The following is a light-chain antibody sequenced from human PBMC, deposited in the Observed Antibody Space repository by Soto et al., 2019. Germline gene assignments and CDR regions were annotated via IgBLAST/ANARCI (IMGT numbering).Light chain of an antibody. J-gene: IGKJ5*01. CDR3: QQANSCPIT. Sequence: DIVLTQSPGPLSFSPGERATLSCRASQSVTNNYLAWYQQKPGQAPRLLIDGASSRATGVPDRFSGTGSGTDFTLTISRLEPEDFATYYCQQANSCPITFGQGTRLEIK. CDR2: GAS. CDR1: QSVTNNY. V-gene: IGKV3-20*01.